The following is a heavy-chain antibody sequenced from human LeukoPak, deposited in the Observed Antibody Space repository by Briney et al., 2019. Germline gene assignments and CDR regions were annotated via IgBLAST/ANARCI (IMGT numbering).Heavy chain of an antibody. J-gene: IGHJ4*02. CDR2: TYYMSRRYD. CDR1: GDSISSNTAS. Sequence: SQTLSLTCVISGDSISSNTASWNWIRQSPSRGLEWLGRTYYMSRRYDDYADSVRSRITINPDTSKNEFSLHLTSVTPDDTAMYYCARTSGYSSLAFWGQGTPVTVSS. CDR3: ARTSGYSSLAF. V-gene: IGHV6-1*01. D-gene: IGHD6-19*01.